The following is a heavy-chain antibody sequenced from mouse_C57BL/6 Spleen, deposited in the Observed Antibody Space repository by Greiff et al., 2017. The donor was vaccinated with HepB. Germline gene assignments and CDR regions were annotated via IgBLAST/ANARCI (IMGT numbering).Heavy chain of an antibody. CDR2: IDPSDSET. V-gene: IGHV1-52*01. CDR1: GYTFTSYW. CDR3: ARGGGSRAMDY. J-gene: IGHJ4*01. D-gene: IGHD1-1*02. Sequence: VQLQQPGAELVRPGSSVKLSCKASGYTFTSYWMHWVKQRPIQGLEWIGNIDPSDSETHYNQKFKDKATLTVDKSSSTAYMQLSRLTSEDSAVYYGARGGGSRAMDYWGQGTSVTVSS.